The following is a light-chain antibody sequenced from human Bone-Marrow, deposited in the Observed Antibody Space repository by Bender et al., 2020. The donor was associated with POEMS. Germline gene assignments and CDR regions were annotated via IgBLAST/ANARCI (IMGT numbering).Light chain of an antibody. J-gene: IGLJ3*02. V-gene: IGLV3-25*02. Sequence: SPDLTQPPAVSVSPGQTARLTCSGEGLPNQYVYWYQLKPGQSPVVVIYSSDRRPSGIPERFSGSNSGNTATLTISGTQAMDEADYYCQSADSGGAYQVFGGGTKLTVL. CDR3: QSADSGGAYQV. CDR1: GLPNQY. CDR2: SS.